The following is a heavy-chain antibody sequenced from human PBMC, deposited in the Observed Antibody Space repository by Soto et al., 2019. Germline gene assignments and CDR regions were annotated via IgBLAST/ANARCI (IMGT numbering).Heavy chain of an antibody. CDR1: VFTVIKSF. Sequence: LRLSCXSSVFTVIKSFIVLARHAPGKGLEWVGRIKSKPDSGTTDYAAPVKGRFTISRDDSKDTLYLQMNSLKTEDTAVYYCSTGIQLWSEFEYWGQGTLVTVSS. J-gene: IGHJ4*02. V-gene: IGHV3-15*01. CDR3: STGIQLWSEFEY. CDR2: IKSKPDSGTT. D-gene: IGHD5-18*01.